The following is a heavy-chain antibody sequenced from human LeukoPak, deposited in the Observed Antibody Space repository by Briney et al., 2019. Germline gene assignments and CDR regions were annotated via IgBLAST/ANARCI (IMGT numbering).Heavy chain of an antibody. D-gene: IGHD3-16*01. CDR1: GFTFSNYN. CDR3: ARADVM. V-gene: IGHV3-21*01. CDR2: ISSSSTYI. Sequence: GGSLRLSRAASGFTFSNYNMNWVRQAPGKGLEWVSSISSSSTYISYADSVKGRFTISRDNAKNSLFLQMNSLRAEDTAVYYCARADVMGGQGTLVTVSS. J-gene: IGHJ4*02.